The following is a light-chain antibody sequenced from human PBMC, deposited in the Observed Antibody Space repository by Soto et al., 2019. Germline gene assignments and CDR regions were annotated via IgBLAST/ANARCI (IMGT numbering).Light chain of an antibody. V-gene: IGKV1-39*01. CDR2: AAS. J-gene: IGKJ2*01. CDR3: QQSYSTLYT. Sequence: DIQMTQSPSSLSASVGDRVTITCWASQSIRSYLNWYQQKPGKAPKLLIYAASSLQSGAPSRFSGSGSGTDFTLTISSLQPEDFATYYCQQSYSTLYTFGQGTKLEIK. CDR1: QSIRSY.